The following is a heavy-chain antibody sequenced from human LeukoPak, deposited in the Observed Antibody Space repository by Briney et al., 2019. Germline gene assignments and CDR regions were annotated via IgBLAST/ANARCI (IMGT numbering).Heavy chain of an antibody. V-gene: IGHV4-61*02. D-gene: IGHD3-3*01. J-gene: IGHJ5*02. CDR2: IYTSGST. Sequence: SETLSLTCTVSGGSISSGSYYWSWIRQPAGKGLEWIGRIYTSGSTNYNPSLKSRVTISVDTSKNQFSLKLSSVTAADTAVYYCARDGSAYYDFWSGYSGNWFDPWGQGTLVTVSS. CDR1: GGSISSGSYY. CDR3: ARDGSAYYDFWSGYSGNWFDP.